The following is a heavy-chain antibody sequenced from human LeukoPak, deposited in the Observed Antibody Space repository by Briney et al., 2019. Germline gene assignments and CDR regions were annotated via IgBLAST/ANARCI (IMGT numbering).Heavy chain of an antibody. CDR2: ISGSGGST. V-gene: IGHV3-23*01. J-gene: IGHJ4*02. CDR1: GFTFSSYA. CDR3: ATGGWLVENGY. D-gene: IGHD6-19*01. Sequence: GGSLRLSCAASGFTFSSYAMSWLRQAPGKGLDWVSAISGSGGSTYYADSVKGRFTISRDNSKNTLYLQMNSLRAEDTAVYYCATGGWLVENGYWGQGTLVTVSS.